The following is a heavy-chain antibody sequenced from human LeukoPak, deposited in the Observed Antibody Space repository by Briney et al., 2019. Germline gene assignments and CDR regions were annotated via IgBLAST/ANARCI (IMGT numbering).Heavy chain of an antibody. CDR2: ISGSGGST. CDR1: GFTFSSYA. D-gene: IGHD2-2*02. CDR3: NQLLYEYYYYGMDV. V-gene: IGHV3-23*01. Sequence: GGSLRLSCAASGFTFSSYAMSWVRQAPGKGLEWVSAISGSGGSTYYADSVKGRFTISRDNSKNTLYLQMNSLRAEDTAVYYCNQLLYEYYYYGMDVWGQGTTVTVSS. J-gene: IGHJ6*02.